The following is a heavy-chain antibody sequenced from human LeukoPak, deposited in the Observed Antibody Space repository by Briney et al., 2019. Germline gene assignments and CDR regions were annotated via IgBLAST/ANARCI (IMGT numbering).Heavy chain of an antibody. Sequence: GGSLRLSCAASGFTFSSYGIHWVRQAPGKGLEWVAVISYDGSNKYYADSVKGRFTISRDNSKNTVYLQMNSLRAEDTAVYYCARGYDLNWFDPWGQGTRVTVSS. CDR2: ISYDGSNK. V-gene: IGHV3-30*03. J-gene: IGHJ5*02. CDR3: ARGYDLNWFDP. D-gene: IGHD1-1*01. CDR1: GFTFSSYG.